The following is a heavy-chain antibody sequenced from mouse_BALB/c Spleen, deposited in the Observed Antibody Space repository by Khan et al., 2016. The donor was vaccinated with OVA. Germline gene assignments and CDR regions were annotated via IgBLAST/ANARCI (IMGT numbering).Heavy chain of an antibody. V-gene: IGHV5-17*02. J-gene: IGHJ2*01. CDR1: GFTFSNYG. CDR2: ISGDSSTI. D-gene: IGHD1-1*01. Sequence: EVQLVESGGGLVQPGGSRKLSCAASGFTFSNYGMHWVRQAPEKGLEWVAYISGDSSTIYYADTVKGRFTISRDNPKNTLLLQMTSLMSDDTAMYYCATADYYGYYFDYWGPGTTLTVSS. CDR3: ATADYYGYYFDY.